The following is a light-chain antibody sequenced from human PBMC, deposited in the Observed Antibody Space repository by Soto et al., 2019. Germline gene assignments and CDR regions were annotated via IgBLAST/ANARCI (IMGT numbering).Light chain of an antibody. CDR2: KAS. CDR3: QQYNSYPWT. CDR1: QSISSW. J-gene: IGKJ1*01. V-gene: IGKV1-5*03. Sequence: DIQMTQSPSTLSASVGDRVTITCRASQSISSWLAWYQQKPGKAPNLLIYKASSLESGVPSRFSGSASGTEFSLTISSLQPDDFVTYYCQQYNSYPWTFGQGTKVEIK.